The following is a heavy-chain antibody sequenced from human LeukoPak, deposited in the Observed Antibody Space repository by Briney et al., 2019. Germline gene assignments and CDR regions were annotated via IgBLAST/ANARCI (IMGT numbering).Heavy chain of an antibody. V-gene: IGHV4-34*01. J-gene: IGHJ4*02. Sequence: SETLSLTCAVYGGSFSGYYWSWIRQPPGKGLEWIGEINHSGSTNYNPSLKSRVTISVDTSKNQFSLKLSSVTAADTAVYYCARDQYSYGLLSFDYWGQGTLVTVSS. CDR3: ARDQYSYGLLSFDY. CDR1: GGSFSGYY. CDR2: INHSGST. D-gene: IGHD5-18*01.